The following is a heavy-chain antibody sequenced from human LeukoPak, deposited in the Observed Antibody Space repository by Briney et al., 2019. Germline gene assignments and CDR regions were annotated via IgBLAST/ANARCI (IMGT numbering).Heavy chain of an antibody. CDR3: AREAHCGGDCYSGYFQH. V-gene: IGHV1-69*05. CDR1: GGTFISYA. D-gene: IGHD2-21*02. J-gene: IGHJ1*01. Sequence: GASVKVSCKASGGTFISYAISWVRQAPGQGLEWMGGIIPIFGTANYAQKFQGRVTITTDESTSTAYMELSSLRSEDTAVYYCAREAHCGGDCYSGYFQHWGQGTLVTVSS. CDR2: IIPIFGTA.